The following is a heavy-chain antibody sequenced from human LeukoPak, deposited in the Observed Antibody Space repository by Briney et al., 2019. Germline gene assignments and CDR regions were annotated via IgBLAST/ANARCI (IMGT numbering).Heavy chain of an antibody. J-gene: IGHJ4*02. CDR1: GFTVSSNY. Sequence: GGSLRLSCAASGFTVSSNYMSWVRQAPGKGLEWVSVIYSAGGGGDTYYADSVKGRFTISRDNSKNMLYLQMNSLRAEDTAVYYCARDELKGRFLDWGQGTLVTVSP. V-gene: IGHV3-53*01. CDR3: ARDELKGRFLD. D-gene: IGHD3-3*01. CDR2: IYSAGGGGDT.